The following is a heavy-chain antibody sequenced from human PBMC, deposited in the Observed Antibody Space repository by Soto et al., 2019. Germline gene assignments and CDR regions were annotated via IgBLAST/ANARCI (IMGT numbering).Heavy chain of an antibody. CDR1: GGSISSSSYY. V-gene: IGHV4-39*01. D-gene: IGHD6-19*01. Sequence: SETLSLTCTVSGGSISSSSYYWGWIRQPPGKGLEWIGSIYYSGSTYYNPSLKSRVTISVDTSKNQFSLKLSSVTAADTAVYYCARLDKYSSGWANWFDHWGQGTLVTVSS. J-gene: IGHJ5*02. CDR2: IYYSGST. CDR3: ARLDKYSSGWANWFDH.